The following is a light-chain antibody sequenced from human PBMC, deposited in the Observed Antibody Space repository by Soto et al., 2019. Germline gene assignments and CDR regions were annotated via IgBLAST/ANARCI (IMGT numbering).Light chain of an antibody. J-gene: IGKJ4*01. CDR2: GPS. Sequence: EIVLTQSPATMSLSPGDGATLSCRASQRITRNFLAWYQQRPGQAPRLLIYGPSSRATGIPDRFSGSGSETDFALTISSLEPEDSAVYYCQQRSNWPSLTFGGGTKVDIK. V-gene: IGKV3D-20*02. CDR1: QRITRNF. CDR3: QQRSNWPSLT.